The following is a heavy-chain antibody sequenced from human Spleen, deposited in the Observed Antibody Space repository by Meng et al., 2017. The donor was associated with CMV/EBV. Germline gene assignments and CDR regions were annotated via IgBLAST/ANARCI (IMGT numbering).Heavy chain of an antibody. CDR1: GDSVSSNSAA. CDR3: AREVALHLWHDF. D-gene: IGHD5-18*01. Sequence: SQTLSLTCAISGDSVSSNSAAWNWIRQSPSRGLEWLGRTYYRSKWYNDYAVSVKSRITINPDTSKNQFSLKLNSVTAADTAVYYCAREVALHLWHDFWGQGTLVTVSS. J-gene: IGHJ4*02. V-gene: IGHV6-1*01. CDR2: TYYRSKWYN.